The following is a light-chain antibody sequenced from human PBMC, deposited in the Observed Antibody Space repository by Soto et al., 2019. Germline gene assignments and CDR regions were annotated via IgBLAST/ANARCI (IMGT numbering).Light chain of an antibody. V-gene: IGKV1-5*01. CDR2: DAS. CDR3: QQYNSYQYT. CDR1: QSISSW. J-gene: IGKJ2*01. Sequence: DIQMTQSRSTLSASVGDRVTITCRASQSISSWLAWYQQKPGKAPKLLIYDASSLESGVPSRFSGSGSGTEFTLTISSLQPDDFATYYCQQYNSYQYTFGQGTKLEIK.